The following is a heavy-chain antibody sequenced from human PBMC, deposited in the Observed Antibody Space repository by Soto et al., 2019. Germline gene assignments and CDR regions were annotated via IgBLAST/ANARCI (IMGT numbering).Heavy chain of an antibody. CDR2: VSGSGDST. J-gene: IGHJ6*02. CDR1: GFTFSSYA. V-gene: IGHV3-23*01. CDR3: AKGFGFGEHYGMDV. D-gene: IGHD3-10*01. Sequence: GGSLRLACAASGFTFSSYALTWARQAPGPGLERVSAVSGSGDSTYYADSVKGRFTISRVNSKNKPYLQVNGLRAEDTAVYYCAKGFGFGEHYGMDVWGQGTTVTVSS.